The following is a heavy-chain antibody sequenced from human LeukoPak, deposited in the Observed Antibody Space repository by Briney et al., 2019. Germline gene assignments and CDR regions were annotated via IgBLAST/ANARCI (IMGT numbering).Heavy chain of an antibody. CDR1: GGSISGSY. CDR2: IYYSGST. J-gene: IGHJ4*02. CDR3: ARGSGAFDD. V-gene: IGHV4-59*01. Sequence: PSETLSLTCTVSGGSISGSYWSWIRQLPGKGLEWIGYIYYSGSTNYNPSLKSRVTISVDTSKNQFSLKLNSVTAADTAVYNCARGSGAFDDWGQGTLVTVSS.